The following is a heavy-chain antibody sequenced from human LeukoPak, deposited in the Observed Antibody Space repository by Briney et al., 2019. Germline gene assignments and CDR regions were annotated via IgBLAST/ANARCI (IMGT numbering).Heavy chain of an antibody. V-gene: IGHV3-48*02. CDR2: ISSSSGTI. CDR1: GFTFSNYG. CDR3: ARDPRSGGSFDI. Sequence: GGSLRLSCAASGFTFSNYGFHWVRQVPGKGLEWISYISSSSGTIYYADSVKGRFTISRDNGRSSLYLQMNGLRDDGTAVYFCARDPRSGGSFDIWGQGTMVAVSS. J-gene: IGHJ3*02. D-gene: IGHD3-10*01.